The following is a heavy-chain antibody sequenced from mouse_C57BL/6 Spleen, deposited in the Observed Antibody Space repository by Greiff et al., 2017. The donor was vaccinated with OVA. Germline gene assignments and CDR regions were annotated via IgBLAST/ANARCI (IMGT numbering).Heavy chain of an antibody. CDR1: GYTFTSYW. J-gene: IGHJ1*03. D-gene: IGHD1-3*01. V-gene: IGHV1-69*01. CDR3: AREVGRRYFDV. Sequence: VQLQQPGAELVMPGASVKLSCKASGYTFTSYWMHWVKQRPGQGLEWIGEIDPSDSYTNYNQKFKGKFTLTVDKASSTAYMQHSSLISEDYAVYYCAREVGRRYFDVWGTGTTVTVSS. CDR2: IDPSDSYT.